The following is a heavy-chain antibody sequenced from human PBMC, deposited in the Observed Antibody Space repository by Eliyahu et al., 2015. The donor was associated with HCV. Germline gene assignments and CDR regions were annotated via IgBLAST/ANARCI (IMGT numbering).Heavy chain of an antibody. J-gene: IGHJ5*02. CDR2: IHYSGGA. Sequence: QVQLQESGPGLVKPSETLSLTCTXPGGSXTXYYWSWIRQPPGTALAGIGYIHYSGGANXNPSLKSRVTISVDTSKNQFSLNLTSVTAADTAVYYCASGGGGIAVAGTGGWFDPWGQGTLVTVSS. CDR1: GGSXTXYY. CDR3: ASGGGGIAVAGTGGWFDP. D-gene: IGHD6-19*01. V-gene: IGHV4-59*01.